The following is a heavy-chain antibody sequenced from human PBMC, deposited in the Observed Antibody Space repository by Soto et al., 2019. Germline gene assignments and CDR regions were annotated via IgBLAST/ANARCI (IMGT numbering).Heavy chain of an antibody. V-gene: IGHV4-59*01. D-gene: IGHD2-15*01. CDR2: IYYSGST. J-gene: IGHJ6*02. CDR1: GGSISSYY. Sequence: SETLSLTCTVSGGSISSYYWSWIRQPPGKGLEWIGYIYYSGSTNYNPSLKSRVTISVDTSKNQFSLKLSSVTAADTAVYYCARDGKGGGSIYYYYGMDVWGQGTTVTVSS. CDR3: ARDGKGGGSIYYYYGMDV.